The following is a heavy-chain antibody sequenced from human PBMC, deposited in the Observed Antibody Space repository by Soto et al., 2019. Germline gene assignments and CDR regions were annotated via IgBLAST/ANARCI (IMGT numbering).Heavy chain of an antibody. Sequence: GESLKISCKGSGYSFTSYWIGWVGQMPGKGLEWMGIIYPGDSDTRYSPSFQGQVTISADKSISTAYLQWSSLKASDTAMYYCARRGWSRGDGMDVWGQGTTVTVSS. CDR1: GYSFTSYW. CDR2: IYPGDSDT. CDR3: ARRGWSRGDGMDV. J-gene: IGHJ6*02. V-gene: IGHV5-51*01. D-gene: IGHD3-16*01.